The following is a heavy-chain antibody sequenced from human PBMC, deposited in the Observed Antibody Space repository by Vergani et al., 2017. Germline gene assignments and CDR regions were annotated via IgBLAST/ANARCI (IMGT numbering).Heavy chain of an antibody. CDR3: AREVTCSSTSCYSGAFDI. D-gene: IGHD2-2*01. J-gene: IGHJ3*02. CDR1: GGSITSGSFY. CDR2: IHSSGTT. V-gene: IGHV4-61*02. Sequence: QVQLHESGPGLVKPSQTLSLTCTVSGGSITSGSFYWSWIRQPAGKGLEWIGRIHSSGTTNYNPSLKSRVTLSVDTSKNQLSLKLSSVTAADTAVYYCAREVTCSSTSCYSGAFDIWGQGTMVTVSS.